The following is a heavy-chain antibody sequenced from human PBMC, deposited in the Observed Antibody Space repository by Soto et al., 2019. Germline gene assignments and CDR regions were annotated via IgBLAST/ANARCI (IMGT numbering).Heavy chain of an antibody. CDR1: GYTFTSYG. J-gene: IGHJ4*02. Sequence: ASVKVSCKASGYTFTSYGISWVRQAPGQGLEWMGWISAYNGNTNYAQKLQGRVTMTTDTSTSTAYMELRSLRSDDTAVYYCARDTYDFWSGPQVDYWGQGTLVTVSS. V-gene: IGHV1-18*01. D-gene: IGHD3-3*01. CDR2: ISAYNGNT. CDR3: ARDTYDFWSGPQVDY.